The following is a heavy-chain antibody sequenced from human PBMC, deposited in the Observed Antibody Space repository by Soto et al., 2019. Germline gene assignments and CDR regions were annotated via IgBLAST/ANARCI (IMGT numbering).Heavy chain of an antibody. CDR1: GFTFSDYG. V-gene: IGHV3-30*18. D-gene: IGHD3-10*01. CDR2: ISYDGDNQ. CDR3: ANVLALRIVMVRVVTGRGYDY. J-gene: IGHJ4*02. Sequence: QVQLVESGGGVVQPGRSLRLSCAASGFTFSDYGMHWVRQAPGKGLEWVAVISYDGDNQYYVDSVKGRFTISRDNSKNPLYLQMNSRRAEDTAVYYCANVLALRIVMVRVVTGRGYDYWGQGILVTVSS.